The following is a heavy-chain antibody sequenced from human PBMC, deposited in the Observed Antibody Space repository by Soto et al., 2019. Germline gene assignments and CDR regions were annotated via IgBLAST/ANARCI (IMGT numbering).Heavy chain of an antibody. CDR3: ARRGYCSGGSCYPTPFDY. Sequence: SETLSLTCTVSGGSISSGGYYWSWIRQHPGKGLEWIGCIYYSGSTYYNPSLKSRVTISVDTSKNQFSLKLSSVTAADTAVYYCARRGYCSGGSCYPTPFDYWGQGTLVTVSS. CDR1: GGSISSGGYY. D-gene: IGHD2-15*01. CDR2: IYYSGST. V-gene: IGHV4-39*01. J-gene: IGHJ4*02.